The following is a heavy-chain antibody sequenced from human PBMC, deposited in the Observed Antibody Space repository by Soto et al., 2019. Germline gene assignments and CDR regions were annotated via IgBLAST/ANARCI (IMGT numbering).Heavy chain of an antibody. V-gene: IGHV4-59*01. Sequence: SETLSLTCTVSSGSISSYYWSWIRQPPGKGLEWIGYIYYSGSTNYNPSLKSRVTISVDTSKNQFSLKLSSVTAADTAVYYCASSRNSSWYWDWFDPWGQGTLVTVSS. CDR2: IYYSGST. D-gene: IGHD6-13*01. J-gene: IGHJ5*02. CDR3: ASSRNSSWYWDWFDP. CDR1: SGSISSYY.